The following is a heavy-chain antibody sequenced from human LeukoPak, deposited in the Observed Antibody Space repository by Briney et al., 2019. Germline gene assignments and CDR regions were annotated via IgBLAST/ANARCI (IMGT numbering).Heavy chain of an antibody. J-gene: IGHJ4*02. CDR1: GYSFSSYW. Sequence: GESLKISCKGSGYSFSSYWIVWVRQMPGKGLEWMGIIYPGDSDSRYSPSFQGQVTISADKSISTAYLQWSSLKASDTAMYYCARQRSGSYFPDLYDYWGQGTLVTVSS. CDR2: IYPGDSDS. V-gene: IGHV5-51*01. CDR3: ARQRSGSYFPDLYDY. D-gene: IGHD1-26*01.